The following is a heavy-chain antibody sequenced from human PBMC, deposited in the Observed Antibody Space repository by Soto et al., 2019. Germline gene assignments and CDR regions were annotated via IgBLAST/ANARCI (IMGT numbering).Heavy chain of an antibody. Sequence: GGSLRLSCAASGFTFSSYAMSWVRQAPGKGLEWVSAISGSGGSTYYADSVKGRFTISRDNSKNTLYLQMNSLRAEDTAVYYCVTGEILELPLGVFDYWGQGTLVTVSS. D-gene: IGHD1-7*01. CDR1: GFTFSSYA. CDR2: ISGSGGST. CDR3: VTGEILELPLGVFDY. V-gene: IGHV3-23*01. J-gene: IGHJ4*02.